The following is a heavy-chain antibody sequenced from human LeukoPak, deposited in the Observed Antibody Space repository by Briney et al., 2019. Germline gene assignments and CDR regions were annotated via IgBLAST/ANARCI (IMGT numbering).Heavy chain of an antibody. V-gene: IGHV4-30-4*07. CDR3: ARVDRYDLYFDY. CDR1: GGSISSGGYS. CDR2: ISYSGST. J-gene: IGHJ4*02. D-gene: IGHD3-3*01. Sequence: NASQTLSLTCAVSGGSISSGGYSWSWIRQPPGKGLEWIGYISYSGSTYYNPSLKSRVTISVDTSKNQFSLKLRSVTAADTAVYYCARVDRYDLYFDYWGQGTLVTVSS.